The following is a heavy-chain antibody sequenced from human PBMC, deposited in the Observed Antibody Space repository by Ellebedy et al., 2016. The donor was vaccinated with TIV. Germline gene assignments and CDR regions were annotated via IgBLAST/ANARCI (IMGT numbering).Heavy chain of an antibody. D-gene: IGHD4-11*01. CDR3: ARWSNFELDS. J-gene: IGHJ4*02. CDR2: ISAYNGHT. CDR1: GYTFTSYG. Sequence: ASVKVSXKASGYTFTSYGISWVRQAPGQGLEWLGWISAYNGHTNYAQKFQGRVTVTTDTSTSTAYMELRSLRSDDTAVYYCARWSNFELDSWGQGTLVTVSA. V-gene: IGHV1-18*04.